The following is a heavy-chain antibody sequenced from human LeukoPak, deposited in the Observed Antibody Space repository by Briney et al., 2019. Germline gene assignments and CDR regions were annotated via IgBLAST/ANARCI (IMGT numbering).Heavy chain of an antibody. CDR2: INPNSGGT. J-gene: IGHJ5*02. Sequence: GASVKVSCKASGYTFTSYDINWVRQATGQGLEWMGWINPNSGGTNYAQKFQGRVTMTRDTSISTAYMELSRLRSDDTAVYYCARGDYGDYFGEWGGFDPWGQGTLVTVSS. CDR3: ARGDYGDYFGEWGGFDP. V-gene: IGHV1-2*02. D-gene: IGHD4-17*01. CDR1: GYTFTSYD.